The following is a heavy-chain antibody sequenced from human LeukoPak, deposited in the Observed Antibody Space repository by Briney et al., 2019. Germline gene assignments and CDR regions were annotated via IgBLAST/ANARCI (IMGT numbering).Heavy chain of an antibody. D-gene: IGHD5-18*01. CDR3: AGGYSYGSTYYYMDV. CDR2: IYYSGST. Sequence: PSETPSLTCTVSGGSISSYYWSWIRQPPGKGLEWIGYIYYSGSTNYNPSLKSRVTISVDTSKNQFSLKLSSVTAADTVVYYCAGGYSYGSTYYYMDVWGKGTTVTISS. V-gene: IGHV4-59*01. J-gene: IGHJ6*03. CDR1: GGSISSYY.